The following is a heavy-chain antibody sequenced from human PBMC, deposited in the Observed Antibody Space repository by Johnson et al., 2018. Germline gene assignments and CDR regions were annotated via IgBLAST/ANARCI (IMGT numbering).Heavy chain of an antibody. Sequence: QVQLVQSGGGLVKPGGSLRLSCAASGFTFSDYYMSWIRQAPGKGLEWVSYISGSGSSISYADSVKGRFVLSRDNAKNSLYLQMNSLRAEDTAVYYCTGPPTYYYDSRGYFQHWGQGTLVTVSS. CDR1: GFTFSDYY. V-gene: IGHV3-11*01. CDR2: ISGSGSSI. J-gene: IGHJ1*01. CDR3: TGPPTYYYDSRGYFQH. D-gene: IGHD3-22*01.